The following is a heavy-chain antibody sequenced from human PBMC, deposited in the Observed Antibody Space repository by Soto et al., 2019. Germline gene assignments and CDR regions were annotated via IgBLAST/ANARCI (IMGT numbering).Heavy chain of an antibody. V-gene: IGHV3-23*01. CDR3: AKSLSTAVNYGLDV. CDR1: GFTFSDNA. J-gene: IGHJ6*02. D-gene: IGHD2-2*01. Sequence: GSLRLSCGASGFTFSDNAMTWVRQAPGKGLEWVSSISDDGDSTYYADSVKGRFAVSRDNSKNTLFLHMNSLGAGDTAVYYCAKSLSTAVNYGLDVWGQGTSVTVSS. CDR2: ISDDGDST.